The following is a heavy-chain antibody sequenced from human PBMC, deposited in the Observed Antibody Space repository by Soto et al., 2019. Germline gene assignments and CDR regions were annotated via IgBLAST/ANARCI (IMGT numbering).Heavy chain of an antibody. D-gene: IGHD2-2*01. CDR3: ALSRIYCSSTSCYYYYMDV. J-gene: IGHJ6*03. V-gene: IGHV6-1*01. CDR1: GDSVSSNSAA. Sequence: SQTLSLTCAISGDSVSSNSAAWNWIRQSPSRGLECFGRTYYRSKWYNDYAVSVKSRITINPDTSKNQFSLQLNSVTPEDTTVYYCALSRIYCSSTSCYYYYMDVWGKGTTVTVSS. CDR2: TYYRSKWYN.